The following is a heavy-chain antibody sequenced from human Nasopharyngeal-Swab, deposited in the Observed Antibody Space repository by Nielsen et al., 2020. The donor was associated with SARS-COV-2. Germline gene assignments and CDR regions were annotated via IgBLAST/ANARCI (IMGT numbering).Heavy chain of an antibody. CDR2: ICSGGPT. D-gene: IGHD3-10*02. J-gene: IGHJ3*02. CDR3: ARQRNHVIDI. V-gene: IGHV4-39*01. Sequence: WMRQPPGKGLARVGDICSGGPTYYTASLKSRVTISVDTSKSQFSLKLPSVTAADTAMYYCARQRNHVIDIWGQGTMVTVSS.